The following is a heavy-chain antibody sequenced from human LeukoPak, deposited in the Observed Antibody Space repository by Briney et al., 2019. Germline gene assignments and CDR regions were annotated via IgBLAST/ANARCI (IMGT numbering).Heavy chain of an antibody. V-gene: IGHV3-64*01. CDR2: LSSNGGST. J-gene: IGHJ4*02. Sequence: GGSLRLSCAASGFTFSSYAMHWVRQAPGKGLEYVSSLSSNGGSTYYANSVKGRFTISRGNSKNTLYLQMGSLRAEDMAVYYCARDSNVYSSAWYGVFDYWGQGTLVTVSS. CDR3: ARDSNVYSSAWYGVFDY. CDR1: GFTFSSYA. D-gene: IGHD6-19*01.